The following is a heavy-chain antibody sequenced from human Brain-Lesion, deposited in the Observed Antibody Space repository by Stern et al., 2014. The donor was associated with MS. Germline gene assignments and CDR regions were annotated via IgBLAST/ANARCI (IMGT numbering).Heavy chain of an antibody. V-gene: IGHV4-61*02. CDR3: ARGHWELLGNNYFDS. J-gene: IGHJ4*02. D-gene: IGHD1-26*01. CDR1: GASISSGTSY. CDR2: LHASGAP. Sequence: VQLQESGPGLVKPSQTLSLTCTVSGASISSGTSYWSWIRQPAGGGLEWIGRLHASGAPYYNPSPKSRVTISGDTSKNQFSLNLNSVTAADTAVYYCARGHWELLGNNYFDSWGQGTLVTVSS.